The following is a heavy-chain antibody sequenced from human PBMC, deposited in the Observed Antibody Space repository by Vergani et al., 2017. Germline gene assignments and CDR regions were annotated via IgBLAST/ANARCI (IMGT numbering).Heavy chain of an antibody. CDR3: AKGLYDILTVIMDV. Sequence: QVQLQESGPGLVKPSETLSLTCTVSGGSISSYYWSWIRQPPGKGLEWIGYIYYSGSTNYNPSLKSRVTISVDTSKNQFSLKLSSVTAADTAVYYCAKGLYDILTVIMDVWGQGTTVTVSS. V-gene: IGHV4-59*01. CDR1: GGSISSYY. J-gene: IGHJ6*02. D-gene: IGHD3-9*01. CDR2: IYYSGST.